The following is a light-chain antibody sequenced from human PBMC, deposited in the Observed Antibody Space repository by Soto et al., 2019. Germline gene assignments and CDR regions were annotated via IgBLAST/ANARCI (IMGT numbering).Light chain of an antibody. CDR2: DTS. CDR3: QQYVHWPPGA. V-gene: IGKV3-15*01. Sequence: EIVLTQSPATLSLSPGERATLSCRASQSIRTFLAWYQHRPGQAPRLLIYDTSTRAAGIAARFSGSGSGTEFTLTISSLQSEDSAVYYCQQYVHWPPGAFGQGTTVEIK. J-gene: IGKJ1*01. CDR1: QSIRTF.